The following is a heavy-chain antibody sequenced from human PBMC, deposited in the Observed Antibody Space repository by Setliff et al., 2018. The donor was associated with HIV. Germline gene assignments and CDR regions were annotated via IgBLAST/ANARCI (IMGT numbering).Heavy chain of an antibody. CDR2: IIPIFGTA. CDR1: GYTLTEVS. V-gene: IGHV1-69*13. D-gene: IGHD3-16*01. CDR3: ARGDMIALGGIGPFDY. J-gene: IGHJ4*02. Sequence: SVKVSCKVSGYTLTEVSIHWVRQAPGKGLEWMGGIIPIFGTATYAQKFQGRVTITADESTSTAYMELSSLRSADTAVYYCARGDMIALGGIGPFDYWGQGTLVTVSS.